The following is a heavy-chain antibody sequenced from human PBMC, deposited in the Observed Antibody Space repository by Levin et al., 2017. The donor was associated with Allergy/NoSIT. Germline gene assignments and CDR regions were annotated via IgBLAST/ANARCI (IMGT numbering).Heavy chain of an antibody. CDR2: IWSDGNKK. CDR3: ARERWMTASDKNLDP. V-gene: IGHV3-33*01. D-gene: IGHD5-24*01. CDR1: GFTLSNFG. Sequence: GGSLRLSCVASGFTLSNFGMHWVRRAPGRGLEWVASIWSDGNKKDYAVGVTGRFTISRDISRNTLYLQMSSLRAEDTALYFCARERWMTASDKNLDPWGQGTLVTVSS. J-gene: IGHJ5*02.